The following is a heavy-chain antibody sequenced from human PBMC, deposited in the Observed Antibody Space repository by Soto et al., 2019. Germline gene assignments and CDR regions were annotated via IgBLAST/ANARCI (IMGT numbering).Heavy chain of an antibody. CDR3: ARGSVDTAMVTSSYFDY. Sequence: SETLSLTCTVSGGSISSSSYYWGWLRQPPGKGLEWIGTIYYSGSTYYNPSLKSRVTISVDTSKNQFSLKLSSVTAADTAVYYCARGSVDTAMVTSSYFDYWGQGTLVTVSS. V-gene: IGHV4-39*01. J-gene: IGHJ4*02. CDR2: IYYSGST. D-gene: IGHD5-18*01. CDR1: GGSISSSSYY.